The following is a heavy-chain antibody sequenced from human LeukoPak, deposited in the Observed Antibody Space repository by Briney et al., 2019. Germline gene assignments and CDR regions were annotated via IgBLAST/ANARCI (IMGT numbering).Heavy chain of an antibody. D-gene: IGHD3-22*01. Sequence: SETLSLTCTVSGGSISSSSYYWGWIRQPPGKGLEWFGGLYYSGNIFYNPSLKSRVTISVDTSKNRFSLKLSSVTAADTAVYYCARGYDSSGYPFDYWGQGTLVTVSS. CDR2: LYYSGNI. CDR1: GGSISSSSYY. V-gene: IGHV4-39*01. CDR3: ARGYDSSGYPFDY. J-gene: IGHJ4*02.